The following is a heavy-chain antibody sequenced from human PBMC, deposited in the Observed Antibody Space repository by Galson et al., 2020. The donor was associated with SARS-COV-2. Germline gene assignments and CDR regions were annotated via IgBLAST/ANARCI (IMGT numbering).Heavy chain of an antibody. CDR1: GYTFTSYG. D-gene: IGHD3-22*01. Sequence: ALVKVSCKASGYTFTSYGISWVRQAPGQGLEWMGWINAYNGKTIYAHKLQARVTMTTDTSTSTAYMELRSLRSDDTAMYYCARVYNYYDSSGYLYYLDYWGQGTLVTVSS. CDR3: ARVYNYYDSSGYLYYLDY. V-gene: IGHV1-18*01. J-gene: IGHJ4*02. CDR2: INAYNGKT.